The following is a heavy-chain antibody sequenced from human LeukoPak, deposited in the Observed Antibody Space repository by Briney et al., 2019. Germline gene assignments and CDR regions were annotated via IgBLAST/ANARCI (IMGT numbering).Heavy chain of an antibody. D-gene: IGHD5-18*01. V-gene: IGHV4-4*07. CDR1: GGSISRYS. J-gene: IGHJ3*02. CDR2: IYYSGST. CDR3: ATRGYSYALDAFDI. Sequence: PSETLSLTCTVSGGSISRYSWNWIRQPAGKGLEWIGRIYYSGSTNYNPSLKSRVTISVDTSKNQFSLKLSSVTAADTAVYYCATRGYSYALDAFDIWGQGTMVTVSS.